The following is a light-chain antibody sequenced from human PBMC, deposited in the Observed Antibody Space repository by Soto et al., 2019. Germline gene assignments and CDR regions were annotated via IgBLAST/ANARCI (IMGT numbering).Light chain of an antibody. V-gene: IGKV1-39*01. J-gene: IGKJ4*01. CDR1: QDINVY. Sequence: DIQMTQSPSSVSASIGDTVTITCRASQDINVYLNWYQQKPGEVPKLLIYSASTLHSGVPSRFTGSGSETDFTLTIRSLQPEDFATYYCQQYDTFPLTFGGGTKVDIK. CDR2: SAS. CDR3: QQYDTFPLT.